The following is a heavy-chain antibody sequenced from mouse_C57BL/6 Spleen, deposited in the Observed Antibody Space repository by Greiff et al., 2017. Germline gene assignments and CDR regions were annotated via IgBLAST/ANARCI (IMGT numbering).Heavy chain of an antibody. CDR3: ARQGLGYDGNYYAMDY. CDR1: GYAFSSYW. V-gene: IGHV1-80*01. Sequence: VQLQQSGAELVKPGASVKISCKASGYAFSSYWLNWVKQRPGKGLAWIGQIYPGDGDTNYNGKFKGKATLTADKSSSTAYMQLSSLTSEDSAVYVWARQGLGYDGNYYAMDYWGQGTSVTVSS. J-gene: IGHJ4*01. CDR2: IYPGDGDT. D-gene: IGHD2-2*01.